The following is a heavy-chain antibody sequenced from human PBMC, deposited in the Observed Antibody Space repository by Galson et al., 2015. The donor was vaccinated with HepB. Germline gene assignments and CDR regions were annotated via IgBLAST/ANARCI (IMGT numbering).Heavy chain of an antibody. CDR2: IWYGGSNK. CDR1: GFTFSSYG. CDR3: ARDPAGAAAGLQTGDY. Sequence: SLRLSCAASGFTFSSYGMHWVRQAPGKGLEWVAVIWYGGSNKYYADSVKGRFTISRDNSKNTLYLQMNSLRAEDTAVYYCARDPAGAAAGLQTGDYWGQGTLVTVSS. J-gene: IGHJ4*02. D-gene: IGHD6-13*01. V-gene: IGHV3-33*01.